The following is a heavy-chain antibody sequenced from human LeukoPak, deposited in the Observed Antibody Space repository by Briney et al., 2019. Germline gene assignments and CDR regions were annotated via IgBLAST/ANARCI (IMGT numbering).Heavy chain of an antibody. CDR2: IYYSGST. D-gene: IGHD3-10*01. CDR3: ARSLVRGVIIRGGYFDY. J-gene: IGHJ4*02. Sequence: PSETLSLTCTVSGGSISSSSYYWGWIRQPPGKGLEWIGSIYYSGSTYYNPSLKSRVTMSVDTSKNQFSLKLSSVTAADTAVYYCARSLVRGVIIRGGYFDYWGQGTLVTVSS. V-gene: IGHV4-39*01. CDR1: GGSISSSSYY.